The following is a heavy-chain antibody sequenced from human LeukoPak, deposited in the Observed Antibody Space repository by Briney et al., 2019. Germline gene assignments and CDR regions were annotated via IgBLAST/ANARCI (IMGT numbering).Heavy chain of an antibody. CDR2: INPSAGST. Sequence: ASVKVSCKASGYTFTTYYILWVRQAPGQGLEWMGIINPSAGSTSYAQKFQGRVTMTRDTSTSTVYMELSSLRSEDTAVYYCARDRNSLRKDGYFDYWGQGNLVTVSS. J-gene: IGHJ4*02. CDR1: GYTFTTYY. V-gene: IGHV1-46*03. CDR3: ARDRNSLRKDGYFDY. D-gene: IGHD3-16*01.